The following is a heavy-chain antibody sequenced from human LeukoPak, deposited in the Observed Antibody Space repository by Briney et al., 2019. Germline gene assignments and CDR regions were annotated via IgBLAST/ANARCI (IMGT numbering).Heavy chain of an antibody. V-gene: IGHV3-23*01. CDR1: GLTFSSYG. J-gene: IGHJ6*03. CDR2: ISTTGGTT. Sequence: GGSLRLSCAASGLTFSSYGMSWVRQAPGRGLEWVSAISTTGGTTYYADSVRGRFTISRDNSRNTLYLQMNSLRAEDTAIYYCAKNGDRGAYCSGGTCYPYYYYMDVWGKGTTVAISS. CDR3: AKNGDRGAYCSGGTCYPYYYYMDV. D-gene: IGHD2-15*01.